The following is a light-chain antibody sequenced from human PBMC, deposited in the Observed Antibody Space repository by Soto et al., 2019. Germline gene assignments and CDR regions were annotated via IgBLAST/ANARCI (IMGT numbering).Light chain of an antibody. CDR2: GVS. V-gene: IGKV3-20*01. J-gene: IGKJ1*01. CDR1: QSVSKTY. CDR3: QQYGTLPWT. Sequence: EIVLTQSPGTLSLSPGERATLSCRASQSVSKTYLAWYQQKPGQAPRLLMFGVSSRATGIPDRFSGGGSGTDFTLTISRLEPGDFAVYYCQQYGTLPWTFGQGTKVEIK.